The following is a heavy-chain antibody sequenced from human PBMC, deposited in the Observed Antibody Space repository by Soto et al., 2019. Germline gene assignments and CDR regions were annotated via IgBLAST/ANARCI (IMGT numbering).Heavy chain of an antibody. Sequence: QVQLVESGGGVVQPGESLRLSCAASEFTFSSYAMHWVRQAPGKGLEWVAVVSKDGSNKYYADSVKGRFTIPRDNSKNTLNLEMNRLRAADTAVYYFAKEQRTNSRSYHALDVWGQGTTVTGSS. CDR2: VSKDGSNK. J-gene: IGHJ6*02. V-gene: IGHV3-30*18. CDR1: EFTFSSYA. D-gene: IGHD2-8*01. CDR3: AKEQRTNSRSYHALDV.